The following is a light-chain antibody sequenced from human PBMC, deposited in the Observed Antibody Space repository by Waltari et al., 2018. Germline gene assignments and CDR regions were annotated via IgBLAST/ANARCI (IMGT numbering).Light chain of an antibody. CDR3: QQYNNWPPLFT. Sequence: EVVMTQSPVTLSVSPGDRATLSCRASQSVSSNLAWYQQKPGQAPRLLIYGASTRATGIPARFSGNGSGTEFTLTISSLQSEDFAVYYCQQYNNWPPLFTFGPGTKVDMK. V-gene: IGKV3D-15*01. CDR2: GAS. J-gene: IGKJ3*01. CDR1: QSVSSN.